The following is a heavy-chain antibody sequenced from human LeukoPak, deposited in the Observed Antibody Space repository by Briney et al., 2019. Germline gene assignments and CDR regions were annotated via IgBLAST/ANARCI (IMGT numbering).Heavy chain of an antibody. Sequence: GGSLRLSCAASGFTFSSYSMNWVRQAPGKGLEWVSSISGSSSYIYYADSVKGRFTISRDNAKNSLYLQMNSLRAEDTAVYYCARGSEESLYYYYGMDVWGQGTTVTVSS. CDR1: GFTFSSYS. CDR2: ISGSSSYI. V-gene: IGHV3-21*01. D-gene: IGHD3-10*01. CDR3: ARGSEESLYYYYGMDV. J-gene: IGHJ6*02.